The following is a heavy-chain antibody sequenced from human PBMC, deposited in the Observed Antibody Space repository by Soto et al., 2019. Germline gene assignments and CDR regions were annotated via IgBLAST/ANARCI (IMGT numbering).Heavy chain of an antibody. V-gene: IGHV3-23*01. CDR1: GFTFSNYA. CDR3: EKRTNWNYIRDAFDI. CDR2: ISGGGRST. D-gene: IGHD1-7*01. J-gene: IGHJ3*02. Sequence: PGGSLRLSCEASGFTFSNYAMSWVRQAPGKGLEWVSNISGGGRSTYHIDSVKGRFTISRDNSKNTLYLQMSSLRAEDTAVYYCEKRTNWNYIRDAFDIWGQGTTVTV.